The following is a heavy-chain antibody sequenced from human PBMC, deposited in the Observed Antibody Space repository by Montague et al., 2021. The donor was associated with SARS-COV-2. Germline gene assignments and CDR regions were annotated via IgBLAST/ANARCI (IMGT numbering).Heavy chain of an antibody. CDR2: MHSTGST. D-gene: IGHD3-10*01. J-gene: IGHJ4*02. CDR1: GCSINNYF. V-gene: IGHV4-59*01. Sequence: SETLSLTCSVSGCSINNYFWSWIRQPPGKGLEWVGYMHSTGSTAYNPSLKSRVIISVDTSKTQISLKLSSVSAADTALYYCARAAVGANTCTIESWGQGTLVTVSS. CDR3: ARAAVGANTCTIES.